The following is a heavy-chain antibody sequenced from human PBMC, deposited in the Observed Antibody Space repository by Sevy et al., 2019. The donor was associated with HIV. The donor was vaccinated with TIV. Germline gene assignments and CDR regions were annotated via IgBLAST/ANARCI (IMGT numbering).Heavy chain of an antibody. J-gene: IGHJ4*02. CDR1: GFTFSSYG. D-gene: IGHD6-19*01. Sequence: GGSLRLSCAASGFTFSSYGMHWVRQAPGKGLEWVAIIWYDGSHKKYADSVKGRFSISRDNSKNTQYLQMNSLRAEDTAVYYCAREGIAVAGIGYYFDYWGQGTLVTVSS. V-gene: IGHV3-33*01. CDR3: AREGIAVAGIGYYFDY. CDR2: IWYDGSHK.